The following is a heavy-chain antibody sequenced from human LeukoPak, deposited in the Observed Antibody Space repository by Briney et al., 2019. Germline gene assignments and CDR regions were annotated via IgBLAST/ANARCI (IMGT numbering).Heavy chain of an antibody. Sequence: GGSLRLSCAASKFTFSSYAMSWVRQAPGKGLEWVSSISGSGASGGSTYYADSVKGRFTISRDNAKNSLYLQMNSLRAEDMAVYYCARGSRDFWSGYYGIDYWGQGTLVTVSS. V-gene: IGHV3-23*01. CDR1: KFTFSSYA. D-gene: IGHD3-3*01. CDR3: ARGSRDFWSGYYGIDY. J-gene: IGHJ4*02. CDR2: ISGSGASGGST.